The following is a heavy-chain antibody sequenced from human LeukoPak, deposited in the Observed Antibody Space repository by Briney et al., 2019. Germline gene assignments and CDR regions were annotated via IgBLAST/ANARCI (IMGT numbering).Heavy chain of an antibody. Sequence: GGSLRLSCAASGFTFSSYAMSWVRQAPGKGLEWVSAISGSGGSTYYADSVKGRFTISRDNSKNTLYLQMNSLRAEDAAVYYCAKDRVGAYWSYWGQGTLVTVSS. J-gene: IGHJ4*02. CDR1: GFTFSSYA. D-gene: IGHD1-26*01. CDR3: AKDRVGAYWSY. CDR2: ISGSGGST. V-gene: IGHV3-23*01.